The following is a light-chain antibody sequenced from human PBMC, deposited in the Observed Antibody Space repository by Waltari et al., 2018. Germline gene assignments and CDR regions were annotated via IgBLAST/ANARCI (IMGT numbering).Light chain of an antibody. CDR2: WAS. V-gene: IGKV4-1*01. J-gene: IGKJ1*01. CDR3: QQYYDAPRT. Sequence: DIVMTQSPDSLAVSLGERATINCKSSQRVLYSPNNKNYLAWYRQKPGQPPKLRIYWASTREAGVPYGFSGSGYGTDFTLTISSLQAEDVAVYDCQQYYDAPRTFGQGTKVEIK. CDR1: QRVLYSPNNKNY.